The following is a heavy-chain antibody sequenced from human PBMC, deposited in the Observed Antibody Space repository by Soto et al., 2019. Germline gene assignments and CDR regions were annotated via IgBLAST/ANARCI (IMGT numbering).Heavy chain of an antibody. J-gene: IGHJ1*01. CDR1: GGTFSSYA. CDR2: IIPIFGTA. CDR3: ARDHDYGREYFQH. Sequence: SVKVSCKAPGGTFSSYAISWVRQAPGQGLEWMGGIIPIFGTANYAQKFQGRVTITADESTSTAYMELSSLRSEDPAVYYCARDHDYGREYFQHWRQGTMVTVSS. V-gene: IGHV1-69*13. D-gene: IGHD4-17*01.